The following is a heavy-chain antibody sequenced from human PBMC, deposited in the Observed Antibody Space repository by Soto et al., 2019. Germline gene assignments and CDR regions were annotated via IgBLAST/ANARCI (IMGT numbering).Heavy chain of an antibody. Sequence: GGSLRLSCAASGFTFDDYAMHWVRQATGKGLEWVSGISWNSGNIGYADSVKGRFTVSRENAKKSLYLQMNSLRTDDTAFYYCARVSVDGFGIWGEGTMVTV. CDR1: GFTFDDYA. CDR2: ISWNSGNI. CDR3: ARVSVDGFGI. J-gene: IGHJ3*02. V-gene: IGHV3-9*01.